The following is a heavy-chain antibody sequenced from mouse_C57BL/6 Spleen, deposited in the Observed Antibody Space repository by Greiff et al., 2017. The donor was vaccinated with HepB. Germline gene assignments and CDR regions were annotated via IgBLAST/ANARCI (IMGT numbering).Heavy chain of an antibody. Sequence: EVQLQESGPGLVKPSQSLSLTCSVTGYSITSGYYWNWIRQFPGNKLEWMGYISYDGSNNYNPSLKNRISSTRDTSKNQFFLKLNSVTTEDTATYYCARGQTAQGFDYWGQGTTLTVSS. CDR1: GYSITSGYY. CDR2: ISYDGSN. J-gene: IGHJ2*01. D-gene: IGHD3-2*02. V-gene: IGHV3-6*01. CDR3: ARGQTAQGFDY.